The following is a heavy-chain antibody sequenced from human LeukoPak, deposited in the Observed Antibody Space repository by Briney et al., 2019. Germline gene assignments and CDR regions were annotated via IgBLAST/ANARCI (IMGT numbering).Heavy chain of an antibody. CDR2: ITPSDGST. D-gene: IGHD2-21*01. J-gene: IGHJ4*02. CDR3: ARDVGVIHYFDY. V-gene: IGHV1-46*01. Sequence: ASVKVSCKASGYTFTNYYMHWVRQAPGQGLEWMGIITPSDGSTSYAQKFQGGVTMTRDTSTGTVYMELNSLRSEDTAMYYCARDVGVIHYFDYWGQGTLVTVSS. CDR1: GYTFTNYY.